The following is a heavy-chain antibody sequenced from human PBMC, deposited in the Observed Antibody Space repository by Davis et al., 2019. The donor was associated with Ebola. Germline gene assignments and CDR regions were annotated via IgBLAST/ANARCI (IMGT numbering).Heavy chain of an antibody. Sequence: ASVKVSCKASGYTFSSYAMNWVRQAPGQGLEWTGWINTNTGNPTYAQGFTGRFVFSLDTSVSTAYLQISSLKAEDTAVYYCARDLGGQQQLVVYYYGMDVWGKGTTVTVSS. D-gene: IGHD6-13*01. J-gene: IGHJ6*04. CDR2: INTNTGNP. CDR1: GYTFSSYA. CDR3: ARDLGGQQQLVVYYYGMDV. V-gene: IGHV7-4-1*02.